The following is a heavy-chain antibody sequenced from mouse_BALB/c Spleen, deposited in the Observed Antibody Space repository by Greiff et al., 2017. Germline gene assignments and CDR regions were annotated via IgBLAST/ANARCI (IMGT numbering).Heavy chain of an antibody. CDR1: GFAFSSYD. Sequence: EVQGVESGGGLVKPGGSLKLSCAASGFAFSSYDMSWVRQTPEKRLEWVAYISSGGGSTYYPDTVKGRFTISRDNAKNTLYLQMSSLKSEDTAMYYCARHELGRGWFAYWGQGTLVTVSA. V-gene: IGHV5-12-1*01. CDR3: ARHELGRGWFAY. J-gene: IGHJ3*01. CDR2: ISSGGGST. D-gene: IGHD4-1*01.